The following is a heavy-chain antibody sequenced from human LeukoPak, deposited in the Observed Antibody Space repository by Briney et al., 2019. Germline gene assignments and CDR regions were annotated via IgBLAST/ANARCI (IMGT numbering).Heavy chain of an antibody. CDR1: GGSFSGYY. J-gene: IGHJ4*02. V-gene: IGHV4-34*01. Sequence: PSETLSLTCAVYGGSFSGYYWSWIRQPPGKGLEWIGEINHSGSTNYNPSLKSRVTISVDTSKNQFSLKLSSVTAADTAVYYCVRRRGGSCYDYWGQGTLVTVSS. CDR3: VRRRGGSCYDY. D-gene: IGHD2-15*01. CDR2: INHSGST.